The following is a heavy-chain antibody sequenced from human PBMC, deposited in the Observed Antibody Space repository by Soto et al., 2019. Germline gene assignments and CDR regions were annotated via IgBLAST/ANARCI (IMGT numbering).Heavy chain of an antibody. V-gene: IGHV1-18*01. CDR1: GYTFTSYG. Sequence: ASVKVSCKASGYTFTSYGISWVRQAPGQGLEWMGWINVYNGNTKYAQKVQGRVTMTTDTSTSTAYMELRSLRSDDTAVFYCGRGVGSGSYYNQYNWFDPWGQGTLVTVPQ. J-gene: IGHJ5*02. CDR3: GRGVGSGSYYNQYNWFDP. CDR2: INVYNGNT. D-gene: IGHD3-10*01.